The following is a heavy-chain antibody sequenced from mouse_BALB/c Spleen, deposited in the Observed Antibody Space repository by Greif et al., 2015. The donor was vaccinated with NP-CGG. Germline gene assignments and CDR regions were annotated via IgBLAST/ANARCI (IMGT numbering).Heavy chain of an antibody. CDR1: GYTFTDYN. CDR3: ARGTPPYWYFDV. D-gene: IGHD3-3*01. J-gene: IGHJ1*01. V-gene: IGHV1S29*02. Sequence: EVHLVESGPELVKPGASVKISCKASGYTFTDYNMHWVKQSHGKSLEWIGYIYPYNGGTGYNQKFKSKATLTVDNSSSTAYMELRSLTSEDSAVYYCARGTPPYWYFDVWGAGTTVTVSS. CDR2: IYPYNGGT.